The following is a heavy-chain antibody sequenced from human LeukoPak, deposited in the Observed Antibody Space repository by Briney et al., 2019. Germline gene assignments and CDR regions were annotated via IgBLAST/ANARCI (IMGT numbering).Heavy chain of an antibody. CDR3: ARRAGSTSLDTQDWFDS. Sequence: SETLSLTCTVSGGSISSYYWSWIRQPPGKGLEWIGYIYYSGSTNYNPSLKSRVTISVDTSKNQFSLKLSSVTAADTAVYYCARRAGSTSLDTQDWFDSWGQGTLVTVSS. CDR1: GGSISSYY. D-gene: IGHD2-2*01. CDR2: IYYSGST. V-gene: IGHV4-59*08. J-gene: IGHJ5*01.